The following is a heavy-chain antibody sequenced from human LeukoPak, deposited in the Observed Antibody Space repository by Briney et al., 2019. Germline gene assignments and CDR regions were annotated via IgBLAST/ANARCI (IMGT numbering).Heavy chain of an antibody. Sequence: SETLSLTCAVYGGSFSGYYWSWIRQPPGKGLEWIGEINHSGSTNYNPSLKSRVTISVDASKNQFSLKLSSVTAADTAVYYCARGLLDYYDSSGSQGYFDYWGQGTLVTVSS. D-gene: IGHD3-22*01. CDR1: GGSFSGYY. J-gene: IGHJ4*02. CDR2: INHSGST. V-gene: IGHV4-34*01. CDR3: ARGLLDYYDSSGSQGYFDY.